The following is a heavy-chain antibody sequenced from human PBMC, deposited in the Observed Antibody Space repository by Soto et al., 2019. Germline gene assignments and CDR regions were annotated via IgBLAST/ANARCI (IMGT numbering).Heavy chain of an antibody. CDR2: ISWNSGSI. CDR1: GFTFDDYA. D-gene: IGHD6-19*01. CDR3: AKVGIAVASYYYYYMDV. V-gene: IGHV3-9*01. Sequence: SLRLSCAASGFTFDDYAMHWVRQAPGKGLEWVSGISWNSGSIGYADSVKGRFTISRDNAKNSLYLQMNSLRAEDTALYYCAKVGIAVASYYYYYMDVWGKGTTVTVSS. J-gene: IGHJ6*03.